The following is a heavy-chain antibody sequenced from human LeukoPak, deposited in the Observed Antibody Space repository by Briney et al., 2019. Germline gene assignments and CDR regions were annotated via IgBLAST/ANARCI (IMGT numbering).Heavy chain of an antibody. CDR3: ARDGWENDFWSRGAFDI. J-gene: IGHJ3*02. V-gene: IGHV1-46*01. CDR1: GYTFTSYY. D-gene: IGHD3-3*01. CDR2: INPSGGST. Sequence: GASVKVSCKASGYTFTSYYMHWVRQAPGQGLEWMGIINPSGGSTSYAQKSQGRVTMTRDTSTSTVYMELSSLRSEDTAVYYCARDGWENDFWSRGAFDIWGQGTMVTVSS.